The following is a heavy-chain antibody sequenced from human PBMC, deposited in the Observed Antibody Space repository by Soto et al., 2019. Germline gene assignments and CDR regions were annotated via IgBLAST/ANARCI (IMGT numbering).Heavy chain of an antibody. D-gene: IGHD6-13*01. CDR3: ARVGGGNSDSGHFDY. CDR1: GFTFSDYY. CDR2: ISSRSDYT. V-gene: IGHV3-11*05. Sequence: QVQLVESGGGLVKPGGSLRLSCAASGFTFSDYYMIWIRQAPGKGLEWISYISSRSDYTNYADSVKGRFTISRDNAKKSRYLQMNSLRADDPAVYFCARVGGGNSDSGHFDYWGQGTLSPSPQ. J-gene: IGHJ4*02.